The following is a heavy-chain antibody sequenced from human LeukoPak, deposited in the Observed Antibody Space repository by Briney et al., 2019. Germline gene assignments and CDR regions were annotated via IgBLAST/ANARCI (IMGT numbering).Heavy chain of an antibody. D-gene: IGHD6-19*01. CDR1: GFTFSDYY. V-gene: IGHV3-11*06. J-gene: IGHJ4*02. Sequence: GGSLRLSCAASGFTFSDYYMSWIRQAPGKGLEWVSYISSSSSYTNYADSVKGRFTISRGNAKNSLYLQMNSLRAEDTAVYYCARSAVAGTGFDYWGQGTLVTVSS. CDR2: ISSSSSYT. CDR3: ARSAVAGTGFDY.